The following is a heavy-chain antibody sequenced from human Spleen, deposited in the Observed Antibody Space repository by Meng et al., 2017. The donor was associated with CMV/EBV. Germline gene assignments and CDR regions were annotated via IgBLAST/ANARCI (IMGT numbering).Heavy chain of an antibody. J-gene: IGHJ2*01. Sequence: GSLRLSCAVYGGSFSGYYWSWIRQPPGKGLEWIGEINHSGSTNYNPSLKSRVTISVDTSKNQFSLKLSSVTAADTAVYYCARDKDHWYFDLWGRGTLVTVSS. V-gene: IGHV4-34*01. CDR3: ARDKDHWYFDL. CDR2: INHSGST. D-gene: IGHD2-15*01. CDR1: GGSFSGYY.